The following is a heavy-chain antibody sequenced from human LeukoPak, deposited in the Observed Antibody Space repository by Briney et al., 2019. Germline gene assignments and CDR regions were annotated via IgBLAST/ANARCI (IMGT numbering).Heavy chain of an antibody. CDR2: INPNSGGT. Sequence: GASAKVSCKASGFTFTAYHMHWVRHAPGPGLEWMGWINPNSGGTNYAQKFQGRVTMTRDTSISTAYMELSGLRSDDTAVYYCARGPQWDPHFDYWGQGTLVTVSS. CDR3: ARGPQWDPHFDY. D-gene: IGHD1-26*01. V-gene: IGHV1-2*02. J-gene: IGHJ4*02. CDR1: GFTFTAYH.